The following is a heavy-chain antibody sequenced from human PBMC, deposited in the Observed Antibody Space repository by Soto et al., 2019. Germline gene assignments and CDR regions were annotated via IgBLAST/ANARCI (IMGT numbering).Heavy chain of an antibody. CDR1: GGSINSGSYY. D-gene: IGHD5-12*01. CDR3: ARPRGSSGYGALDI. J-gene: IGHJ3*02. V-gene: IGHV4-39*01. CDR2: IYYSGST. Sequence: SETLSLTCTVSGGSINSGSYYWGWIRQPPGKGLEWIASIYYSGSTYNNPSVKSRVTISVDTSKNQFSLKLSSVTAADTAVYYCARPRGSSGYGALDIWGQGTMVTVSS.